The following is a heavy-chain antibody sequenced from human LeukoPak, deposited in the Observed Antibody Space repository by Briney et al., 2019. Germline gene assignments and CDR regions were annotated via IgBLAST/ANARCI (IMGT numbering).Heavy chain of an antibody. J-gene: IGHJ4*02. CDR3: ARSITGTTLPFDY. Sequence: SETLSLTCAVYGGSFSGYYWSWIRQPPGKGLEWIGYIYYSGSTYYNPSLKSRVTISVDTSKNQFSLKLSSVTAADTAVYYCARSITGTTLPFDYWGQGTLVTVSS. CDR1: GGSFSGYY. D-gene: IGHD1-20*01. CDR2: IYYSGST. V-gene: IGHV4-34*09.